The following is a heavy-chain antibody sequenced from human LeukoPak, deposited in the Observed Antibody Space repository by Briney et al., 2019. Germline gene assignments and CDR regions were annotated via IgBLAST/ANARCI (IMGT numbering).Heavy chain of an antibody. CDR2: ISGSGGST. D-gene: IGHD3-22*01. J-gene: IGHJ6*02. CDR1: GFTFSSYA. CDR3: AKDNNHYDSSGQPYYYYGMDV. V-gene: IGHV3-23*01. Sequence: RGSLRLSCAASGFTFSSYAMSWVRQAPGKGLEWVSAISGSGGSTYYADSVKGRFTISRDNSKNTLYLQMNSLRAEDTAVYYCAKDNNHYDSSGQPYYYYGMDVWGQGTTVTVSS.